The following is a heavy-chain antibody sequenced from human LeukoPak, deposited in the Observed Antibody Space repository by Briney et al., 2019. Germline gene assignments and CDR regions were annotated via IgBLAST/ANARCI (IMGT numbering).Heavy chain of an antibody. CDR1: GYTFTDYY. D-gene: IGHD2-2*01. J-gene: IGHJ4*02. CDR3: ARVPPSAHQLLSSDY. Sequence: ASVKVSCKASGYTFTDYYMHWVRQAPGQGLEWMAWISANNGETRYAQNLQGRVTMTTDTSTSTAYMELRSLRSDDTAVYYCARVPPSAHQLLSSDYWGQGTQVTVSS. CDR2: ISANNGET. V-gene: IGHV1-18*04.